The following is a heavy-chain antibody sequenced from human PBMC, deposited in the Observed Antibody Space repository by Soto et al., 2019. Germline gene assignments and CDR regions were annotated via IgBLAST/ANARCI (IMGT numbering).Heavy chain of an antibody. V-gene: IGHV3-30*18. Sequence: QVQLVESGGGVVQPGRSLRLSCAASGFTFSSYGMHWVRQAPGNGLEWVAVISYDGSNKYYADSVKGRFTNSRDNSKNTLYLQMNSLRAEDTAVYYCAKVWRQLGRGYYFDYWGQGTLVTVSS. CDR2: ISYDGSNK. CDR1: GFTFSSYG. D-gene: IGHD6-6*01. CDR3: AKVWRQLGRGYYFDY. J-gene: IGHJ4*02.